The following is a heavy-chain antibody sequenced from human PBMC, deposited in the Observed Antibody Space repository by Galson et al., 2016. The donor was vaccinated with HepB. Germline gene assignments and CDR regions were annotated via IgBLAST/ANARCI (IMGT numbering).Heavy chain of an antibody. CDR2: ISYDGSHK. J-gene: IGHJ4*02. Sequence: SLRLSCAASGFTFSSYAMHWVRQAPGKGLEWVAVISYDGSHKYYAASVKGRFTISRDNSKNTLSLQMHNLRAEDTAVYYCAKNDILAGYSAFDYWGQGTLVTVSS. CDR1: GFTFSSYA. D-gene: IGHD3-9*01. V-gene: IGHV3-30*18. CDR3: AKNDILAGYSAFDY.